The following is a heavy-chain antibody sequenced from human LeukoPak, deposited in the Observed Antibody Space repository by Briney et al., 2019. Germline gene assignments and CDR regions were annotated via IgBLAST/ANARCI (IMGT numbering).Heavy chain of an antibody. J-gene: IGHJ3*02. D-gene: IGHD6-19*01. CDR1: GYTFTGYY. V-gene: IGHV1-2*02. CDR3: ARDRIAVGGDAFDI. Sequence: GASVKVSCKASGYTFTGYYMHWVRQAPGQGLEWMGWINPNSGGTNYAQKFQGRVTMTRDTSTSTVYMELSSLRSEDTAVYYCARDRIAVGGDAFDIWGQGTMVTVSS. CDR2: INPNSGGT.